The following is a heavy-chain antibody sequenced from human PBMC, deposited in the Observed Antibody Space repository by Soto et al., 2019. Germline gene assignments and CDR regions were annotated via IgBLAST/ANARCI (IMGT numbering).Heavy chain of an antibody. V-gene: IGHV3-33*01. CDR2: IWYDGSKK. CDR1: GFTFSSFG. D-gene: IGHD3-3*01. CDR3: ARDASYYSLWSGYYPSRNGMDV. J-gene: IGHJ6*02. Sequence: QVQVVESGGGVVQPGRSLRLSCAASGFTFSSFGMHWVRQAPSKGLEWVSLIWYDGSKKSYGDSVKGRFTISRDNSRNTVYLQMNSLRADDTAVYYCARDASYYSLWSGYYPSRNGMDVWGQGTTVTVSS.